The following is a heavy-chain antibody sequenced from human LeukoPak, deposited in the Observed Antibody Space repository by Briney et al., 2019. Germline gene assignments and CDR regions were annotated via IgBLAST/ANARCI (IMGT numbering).Heavy chain of an antibody. D-gene: IGHD3-10*01. J-gene: IGHJ4*02. V-gene: IGHV3-11*06. CDR3: ARNLWFGDSQLLDY. CDR1: GFTFSDYY. CDR2: ISSSSSYT. Sequence: GGSLRLSCAASGFTFSDYYMSWTRQAPGKGLEWVSYISSSSSYTNYADSVKGRFTISRDNAKNSLYLQMNSLRAEDTAVYYCARNLWFGDSQLLDYWGQGTLVTVSS.